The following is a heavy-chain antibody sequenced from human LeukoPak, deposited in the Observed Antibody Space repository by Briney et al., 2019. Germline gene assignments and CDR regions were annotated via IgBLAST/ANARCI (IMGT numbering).Heavy chain of an antibody. Sequence: SETLSLTCTVSGGSISSGGYYWSWIRQHPGKGLEWIGYIYYSGSTYYNPSLKSRVTISEDTSKNQFSLKLSSVTAADTAVYYCASSFGGVTMFDPWGQGTLVTVSS. J-gene: IGHJ5*02. D-gene: IGHD3-16*01. CDR1: GGSISSGGYY. V-gene: IGHV4-31*03. CDR2: IYYSGST. CDR3: ASSFGGVTMFDP.